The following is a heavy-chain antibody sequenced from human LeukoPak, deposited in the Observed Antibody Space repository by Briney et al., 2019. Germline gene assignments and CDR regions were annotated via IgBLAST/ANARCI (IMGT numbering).Heavy chain of an antibody. J-gene: IGHJ4*02. CDR1: GGSFSDYY. CDR2: IYTSGST. V-gene: IGHV4-59*10. CDR3: ARGWTHYSRVAYDY. Sequence: SETLSLTCAVYGGSFSDYYWSWIRQPAGKGLEWIGRIYTSGSTNYNPSLKSRVTISVDTSKNQFSLKLSSVTAADTAVYYCARGWTHYSRVAYDYWGQGTLVTVSS. D-gene: IGHD4-11*01.